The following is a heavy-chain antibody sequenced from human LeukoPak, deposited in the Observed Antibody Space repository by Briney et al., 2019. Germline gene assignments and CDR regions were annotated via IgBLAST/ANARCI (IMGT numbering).Heavy chain of an antibody. J-gene: IGHJ4*02. Sequence: PSETLSLNCAVYGGSFSDYYWSWIRQPPGKGLEWIGEIYHNGNTNYNPSLKSRVTISVDTSNNHFSLKLSSVTAADTAVYYCARLDISTTWYAFDYWGQGTLVTVSS. D-gene: IGHD5-12*01. CDR3: ARLDISTTWYAFDY. V-gene: IGHV4-34*01. CDR2: IYHNGNT. CDR1: GGSFSDYY.